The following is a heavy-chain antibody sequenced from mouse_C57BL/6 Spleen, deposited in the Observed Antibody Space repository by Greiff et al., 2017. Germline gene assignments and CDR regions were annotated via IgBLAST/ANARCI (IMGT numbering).Heavy chain of an antibody. D-gene: IGHD1-1*02. J-gene: IGHJ4*01. CDR2: ISNKGNGYTK. Sequence: DVQLVESGGGLVQPGGSLSLSCAASGFTFTDYYMSWVRQPPGKGLEWLGFISNKGNGYTKEYSAYVKGRFTISRDNSQSILYLQMNALRAEDSANYSCARYEGGYYYAMDYWGQGTSVTVSS. CDR3: ARYEGGYYYAMDY. V-gene: IGHV7-3*01. CDR1: GFTFTDYY.